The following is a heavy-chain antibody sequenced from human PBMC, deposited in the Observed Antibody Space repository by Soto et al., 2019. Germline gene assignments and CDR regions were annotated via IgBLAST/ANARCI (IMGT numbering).Heavy chain of an antibody. CDR1: GFTFSSYE. Sequence: EVQLVESGGGLVQPGGSLRLSCAASGFTFSSYEMNWVRQAPGKGLEWVSYISSSGSTIYYADSVKGRFTISRDNAKNSQYLQMNSLRAEDTAVYYCARDSEKTPYGDYEGFDYWGQGTLVTVSS. CDR3: ARDSEKTPYGDYEGFDY. CDR2: ISSSGSTI. J-gene: IGHJ4*02. V-gene: IGHV3-48*03. D-gene: IGHD4-17*01.